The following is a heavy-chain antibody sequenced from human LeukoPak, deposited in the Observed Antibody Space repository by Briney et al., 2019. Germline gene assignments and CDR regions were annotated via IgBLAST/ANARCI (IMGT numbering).Heavy chain of an antibody. CDR3: TLQRISFLTYFDP. V-gene: IGHV1-2*02. Sequence: GASVKVSCKASGYTFTGYYMHWVRQAPGQGLEWMGWINPNSGGTKYAQKFQGRVTMTRDTSISTAYMELSSLRSDDTAVYYCTLQRISFLTYFDPWGQGTLVTVSS. D-gene: IGHD2/OR15-2a*01. CDR2: INPNSGGT. CDR1: GYTFTGYY. J-gene: IGHJ5*02.